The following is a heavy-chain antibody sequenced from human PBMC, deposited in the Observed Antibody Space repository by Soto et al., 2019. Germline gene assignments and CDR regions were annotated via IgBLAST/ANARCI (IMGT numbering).Heavy chain of an antibody. CDR3: ARDQYSSSWYPISGGMDV. Sequence: GGSLRLSCAASGFTFSSYGMHWVRQAPGKGLEWVAVIWYDGSNKYYADSVKGRFTISRDNSKNTLYLQMNSLRAEDTAVYYCARDQYSSSWYPISGGMDVWGQGTTVTVSS. D-gene: IGHD6-13*01. CDR1: GFTFSSYG. CDR2: IWYDGSNK. J-gene: IGHJ6*02. V-gene: IGHV3-33*01.